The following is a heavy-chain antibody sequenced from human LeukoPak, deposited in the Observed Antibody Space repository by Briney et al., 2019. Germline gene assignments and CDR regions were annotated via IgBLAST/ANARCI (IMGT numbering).Heavy chain of an antibody. J-gene: IGHJ4*02. D-gene: IGHD3-3*01. CDR1: GYTFTGYY. V-gene: IGHV1-2*02. CDR2: INPNINGT. CDR3: ARGGISIFGVVIMSGGVY. Sequence: ASVKVSCKASGYTFTGYYIHWVRQAPGQGLEWMGWINPNINGTNYAQKFQGRVTMTGDRSISTAYMELSRLRSDDTAVYYCARGGISIFGVVIMSGGVYWGQGTLVTVSS.